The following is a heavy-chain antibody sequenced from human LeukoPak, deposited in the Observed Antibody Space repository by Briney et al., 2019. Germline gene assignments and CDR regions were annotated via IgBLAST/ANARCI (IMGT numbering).Heavy chain of an antibody. Sequence: PGGSLRLSCAASGFTFSNYGMSWVRQPPGKGLEWVSSISASGGSTYYADSLKDRFTISRDNSKNTLYLQMNSLRAEDTAVYYCAKDRGGSTSFDYWGQGTLVTVSS. CDR1: GFTFSNYG. CDR2: ISASGGST. CDR3: AKDRGGSTSFDY. J-gene: IGHJ4*02. V-gene: IGHV3-23*01. D-gene: IGHD2-15*01.